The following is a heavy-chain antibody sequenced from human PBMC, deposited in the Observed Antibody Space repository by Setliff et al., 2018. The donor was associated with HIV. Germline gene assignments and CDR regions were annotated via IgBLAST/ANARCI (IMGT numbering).Heavy chain of an antibody. V-gene: IGHV4-59*01. CDR2: AHYTERT. CDR1: GGSISSDY. Sequence: SETLSLTCSVSGGSISSDYWSWIRQPPGKGLEWIGYAHYTERTNYNPSLKSRVTISVDTSMKQFTLNLNSVTAADTAVYYCATGRRYGLFNPWGQGTLVTVSS. D-gene: IGHD1-20*01. CDR3: ATGRRYGLFNP. J-gene: IGHJ5*02.